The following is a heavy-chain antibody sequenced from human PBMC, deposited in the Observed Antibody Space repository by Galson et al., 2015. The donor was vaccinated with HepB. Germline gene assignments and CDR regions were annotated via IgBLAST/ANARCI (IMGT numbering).Heavy chain of an antibody. CDR3: ARGTVVTSYDAFDI. CDR1: GFNLSSYS. CDR2: ISSSSNTM. D-gene: IGHD4-23*01. J-gene: IGHJ3*02. Sequence: SLRLSCAVSGFNLSSYSINWVRQAPGKGLEWVSYISSSSNTMYYADSVKGRFTISRDNVKNSLYLQMNSLRDEDTAVYYCARGTVVTSYDAFDIWGQGTKVTVSS. V-gene: IGHV3-48*02.